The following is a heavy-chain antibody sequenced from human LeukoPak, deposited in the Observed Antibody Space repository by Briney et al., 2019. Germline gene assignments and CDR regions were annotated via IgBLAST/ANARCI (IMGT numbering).Heavy chain of an antibody. J-gene: IGHJ4*02. CDR1: GFTFSSYS. CDR3: ARDNTYSSGSRFYDHFDY. V-gene: IGHV3-7*01. Sequence: GGSLRLSCAASGFTFSSYSMNWVRQAPGRGLEWVANINRDGSQKNHVDSVKGRFTISRDNAKNSLYLQMNSLTAEDTAVYYCARDNTYSSGSRFYDHFDYWGQGTLVTVSS. CDR2: INRDGSQK. D-gene: IGHD2-15*01.